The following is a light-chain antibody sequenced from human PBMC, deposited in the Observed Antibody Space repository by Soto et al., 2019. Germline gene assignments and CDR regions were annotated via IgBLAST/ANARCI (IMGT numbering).Light chain of an antibody. Sequence: DIQMTQSPSTLSASVGDRVTITCRASQTVSSWLAWFQQKPGKAPNLLNYGVSSVESGVPSRFSGSGSGTEFTLTISNLQPDDFATYYCQQYADSSWTFGQGTKVE. CDR2: GVS. V-gene: IGKV1-5*03. CDR3: QQYADSSWT. J-gene: IGKJ1*01. CDR1: QTVSSW.